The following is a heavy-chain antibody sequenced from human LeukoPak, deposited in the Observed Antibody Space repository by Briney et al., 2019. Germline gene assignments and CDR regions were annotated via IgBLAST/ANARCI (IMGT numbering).Heavy chain of an antibody. CDR3: ARGYGSGSYYNKDGMDV. J-gene: IGHJ6*02. D-gene: IGHD3-10*01. CDR2: ISSSGSTI. CDR1: GFTFSSYE. V-gene: IGHV3-48*03. Sequence: GGSLRLSCAASGFTFSSYEMNWVRQAPGKGLEWVSYISSSGSTIYYADSVKGRFTISRDNAKNSLYLQMNSLRAEDTAVYYCARGYGSGSYYNKDGMDVWGQGTTVTVSS.